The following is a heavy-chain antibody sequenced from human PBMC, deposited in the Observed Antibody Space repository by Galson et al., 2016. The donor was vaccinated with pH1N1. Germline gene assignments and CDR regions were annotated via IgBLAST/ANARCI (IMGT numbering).Heavy chain of an antibody. V-gene: IGHV3-11*01. Sequence: FLRLSCAASGFSFSGRSMSWIRQAPGKGLEWIAYINYSGRDTYYGDSVRGRFTISRDNAKNSMYLQMNSLRAEDTAVYYCTRCDYGDYVGIDYWGQGTVVTVSS. CDR1: GFSFSGRS. J-gene: IGHJ4*02. CDR3: TRCDYGDYVGIDY. D-gene: IGHD4-17*01. CDR2: INYSGRDT.